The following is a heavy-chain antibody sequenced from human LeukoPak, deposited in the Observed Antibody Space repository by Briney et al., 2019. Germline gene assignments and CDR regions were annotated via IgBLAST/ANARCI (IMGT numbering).Heavy chain of an antibody. V-gene: IGHV3-30*01. J-gene: IGHJ4*02. CDR2: ISYDGSNK. Sequence: GRSLRLSCAASGFTFSSYAMHWVRQAPGKGLEWVAVISYDGSNKYYADSVKGRFTISRDNSKNALYLQMNSLRAKDTAVYYCARGSVRYYYDSSGYPLYYFDYWGQGTLVTVSS. CDR1: GFTFSSYA. D-gene: IGHD3-22*01. CDR3: ARGSVRYYYDSSGYPLYYFDY.